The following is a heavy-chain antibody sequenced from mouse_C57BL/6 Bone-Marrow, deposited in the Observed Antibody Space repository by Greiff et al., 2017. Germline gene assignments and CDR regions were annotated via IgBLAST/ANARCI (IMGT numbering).Heavy chain of an antibody. J-gene: IGHJ1*03. CDR1: GYTFTSYW. CDR3: ARPYYSNYWYCDV. Sequence: QVHVKQPGAELVKPGASVKMSCKASGYTFTSYWITWVKQRPGQGLEWIGDIYPGSGSTNYNEKFKSKATLTVDTSSSTAYMQLSSLTSEDSAVYYCARPYYSNYWYCDVWGTGTTVTGSS. CDR2: IYPGSGST. D-gene: IGHD2-5*01. V-gene: IGHV1-55*01.